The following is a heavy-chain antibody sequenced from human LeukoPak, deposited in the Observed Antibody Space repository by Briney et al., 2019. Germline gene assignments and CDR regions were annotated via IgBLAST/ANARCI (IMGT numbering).Heavy chain of an antibody. CDR2: ISGSGDST. V-gene: IGHV3-23*01. CDR1: GFTFSSYT. J-gene: IGHJ4*02. Sequence: PGGSLRLSCAASGFTFSSYTMTWVRQAPGKGLEWVSGISGSGDSTYYADSVKGRFTISRDNSKNTLHLQMSSLRAEDTAVCYCAKDQTPYYWGQGTLVTVSS. CDR3: AKDQTPYY.